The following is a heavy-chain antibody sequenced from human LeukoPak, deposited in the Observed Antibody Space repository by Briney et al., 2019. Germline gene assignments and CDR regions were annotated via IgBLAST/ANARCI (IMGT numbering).Heavy chain of an antibody. Sequence: PSETLSLTCAVYGGSFSGYYWSWIRQPPGKGLEWIGEINHSGSTNYNPSLKSRVTISVDTPKNQFSLKLSSVTAADTAVYYCASKKWLIYNCFDPWGQGTLVTVSS. CDR2: INHSGST. J-gene: IGHJ5*02. CDR3: ASKKWLIYNCFDP. CDR1: GGSFSGYY. D-gene: IGHD6-19*01. V-gene: IGHV4-34*01.